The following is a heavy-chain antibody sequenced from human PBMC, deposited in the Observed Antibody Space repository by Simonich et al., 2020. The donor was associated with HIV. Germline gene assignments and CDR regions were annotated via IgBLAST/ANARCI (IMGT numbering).Heavy chain of an antibody. CDR3: ARGRFWSGYYTYRDYFDY. CDR1: GYTFTSSD. V-gene: IGHV1-8*03. Sequence: QVQLVQSGAEVKKPGASVKVSCKASGYTFTSSDINWVKQATGQGLELMEGRNPKRGNTGNEQKVQGRVTITRNTSISTAYMELSSLRSEDTAVYYCARGRFWSGYYTYRDYFDYWGQGTLVTVSS. D-gene: IGHD3-3*01. J-gene: IGHJ4*02. CDR2: RNPKRGNT.